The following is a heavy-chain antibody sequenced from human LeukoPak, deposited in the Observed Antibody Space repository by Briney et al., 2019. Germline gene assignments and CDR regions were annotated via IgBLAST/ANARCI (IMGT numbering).Heavy chain of an antibody. CDR1: GGTFSSYA. V-gene: IGHV1-69*04. CDR2: IIPILGIA. CDR3: ARDFGIAAAETYFDY. Sequence: ASVKVSCKASGGTFSSYAISWVRQAPGQGLEWMGRIIPILGIANYAQKFQDRVTMTRDTSTSTVYMELSSLRSEDTAVYYCARDFGIAAAETYFDYWGQGTLVTVSS. D-gene: IGHD6-13*01. J-gene: IGHJ4*02.